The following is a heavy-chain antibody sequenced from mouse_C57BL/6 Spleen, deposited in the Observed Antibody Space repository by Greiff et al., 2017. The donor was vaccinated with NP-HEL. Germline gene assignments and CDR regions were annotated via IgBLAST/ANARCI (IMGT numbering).Heavy chain of an antibody. CDR2: INPSNGGT. CDR1: GYTFTSYW. V-gene: IGHV1-53*01. D-gene: IGHD2-2*01. Sequence: VQLQQPGTELVKPGASVKLSCKASGYTFTSYWMHWVKQRPGQGLEWIGNINPSNGGTKYNEKFKSKATLTVDKSSSTAYMQLSSLTSEDSAVYYCARGRGYDGVFAYWGQGTLVTVSA. J-gene: IGHJ3*01. CDR3: ARGRGYDGVFAY.